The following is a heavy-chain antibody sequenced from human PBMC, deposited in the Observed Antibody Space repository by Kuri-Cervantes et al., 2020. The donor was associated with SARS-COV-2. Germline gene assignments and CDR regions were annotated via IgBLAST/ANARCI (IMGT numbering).Heavy chain of an antibody. CDR3: ATNYYGSGSYSHFDY. D-gene: IGHD3-10*01. CDR1: GGTFSSYA. V-gene: IGHV1-69*13. Sequence: SVKVSCKASGGTFSSYAISWVRQAPGQGLEWMGGIIPILGTANYAQKFQGRVTITADESTSTAYMELSRLRSEDTAVYYCATNYYGSGSYSHFDYWGQGTLVTVSS. J-gene: IGHJ4*02. CDR2: IIPILGTA.